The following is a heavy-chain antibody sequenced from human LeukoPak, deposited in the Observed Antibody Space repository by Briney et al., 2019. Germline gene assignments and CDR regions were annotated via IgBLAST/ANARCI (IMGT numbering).Heavy chain of an antibody. CDR3: AKDGDIVASIGLFDY. Sequence: GGSLRLSYAASGFTFSSYGMHWVRQAPGKGLEWVAVIWYDGSNKYYADSVKGRFTISRDNSKTTLYLQMNSLRAEDTAVYYCAKDGDIVASIGLFDYWGQGTLVTVSS. J-gene: IGHJ4*02. CDR1: GFTFSSYG. D-gene: IGHD5-12*01. CDR2: IWYDGSNK. V-gene: IGHV3-33*06.